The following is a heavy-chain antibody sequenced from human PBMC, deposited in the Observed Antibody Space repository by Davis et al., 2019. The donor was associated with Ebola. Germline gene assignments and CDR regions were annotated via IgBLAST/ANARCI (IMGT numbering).Heavy chain of an antibody. V-gene: IGHV1-69*04. CDR1: GGTFSSYT. D-gene: IGHD1-1*01. J-gene: IGHJ4*02. CDR3: ARDLGGPSTTGTTPNDY. CDR2: IIPILGIA. Sequence: SVKVSCKASGGTFSSYTISWVRQAPGQGLEWMGRIIPILGIANYAQKFQGRVTITADKSTSTAYMELSSLRSEDTAVYYCARDLGGPSTTGTTPNDYWGQGTLVTVSS.